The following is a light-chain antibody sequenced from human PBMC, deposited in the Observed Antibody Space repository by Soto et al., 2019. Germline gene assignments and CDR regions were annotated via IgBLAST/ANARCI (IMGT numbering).Light chain of an antibody. CDR1: QSIGTY. V-gene: IGKV1-39*01. J-gene: IGKJ1*01. CDR2: GAS. CDR3: QQSYSTPT. Sequence: DIQVTQSPSSLSASVGDRATITCRASQSIGTYLNWYHQKPGKAPQLLIYGASTLQSGVPSRFSGSGSGTHFTLTINSLQPEDFGTFSCQQSYSTPTFGQGTKVDIK.